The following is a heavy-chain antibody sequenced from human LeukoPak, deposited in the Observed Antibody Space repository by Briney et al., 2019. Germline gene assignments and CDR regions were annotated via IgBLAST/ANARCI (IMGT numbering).Heavy chain of an antibody. D-gene: IGHD6-13*01. J-gene: IGHJ4*02. Sequence: GGSLRPSCAASGFTFSNFGMHWVRQAPGKGLEWVVLIWYDGSNKYYADSVKGRFTISRDNSKNTLYLQMNSLRAEDTAVYYCARDFNPYSSSWYVGYWGQGTLVTVSS. CDR3: ARDFNPYSSSWYVGY. CDR1: GFTFSNFG. CDR2: IWYDGSNK. V-gene: IGHV3-33*01.